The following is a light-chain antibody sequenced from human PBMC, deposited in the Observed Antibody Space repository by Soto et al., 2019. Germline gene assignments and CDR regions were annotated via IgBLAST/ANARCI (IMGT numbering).Light chain of an antibody. Sequence: QSVLTQPPSVSAAPGQEVTISCSGSSSNIGSNYVSWYQQLPGTAPRLLIYEDDKRPSGIPDRFSGSKSATSATLGITGLQTGDEADYYCGTWDNSLTGGVFGGGTKLTV. CDR1: SSNIGSNY. V-gene: IGLV1-51*02. CDR3: GTWDNSLTGGV. J-gene: IGLJ3*02. CDR2: EDD.